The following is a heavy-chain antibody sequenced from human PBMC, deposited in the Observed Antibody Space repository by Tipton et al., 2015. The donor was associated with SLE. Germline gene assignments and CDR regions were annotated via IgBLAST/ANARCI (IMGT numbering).Heavy chain of an antibody. CDR3: AKDRVNYYDNPGYYNFDY. CDR1: GFSFSNYW. J-gene: IGHJ4*02. Sequence: SLRLSCVASGFSFSNYWMHWVRQVPGKGLVWVSHIDEYSRETSYAGSVKGRFTISRDNAKNTLYLEMNSLRVEDTAVYYCAKDRVNYYDNPGYYNFDYWGQGTLVTVSS. D-gene: IGHD3-22*01. V-gene: IGHV3-74*01. CDR2: IDEYSRET.